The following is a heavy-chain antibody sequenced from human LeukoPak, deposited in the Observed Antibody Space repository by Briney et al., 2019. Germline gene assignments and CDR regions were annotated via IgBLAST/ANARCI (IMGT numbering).Heavy chain of an antibody. V-gene: IGHV3-30-3*01. CDR1: GFTFSSYA. J-gene: IGHJ4*02. CDR2: ISYDGSNK. CDR3: ARGGQGDY. Sequence: QSGGSLRLSCAASGFTFSSYAMHWVRQAPGKGLEWVAVISYDGSNKYYADSVKGRFTISRDNSKNTLYLQMNSLRAEDTAVYYCARGGQGDYWGQGTLVTVSS. D-gene: IGHD5-12*01.